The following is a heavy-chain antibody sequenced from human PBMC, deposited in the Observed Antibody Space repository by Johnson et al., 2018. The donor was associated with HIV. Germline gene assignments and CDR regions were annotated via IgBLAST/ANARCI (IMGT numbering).Heavy chain of an antibody. D-gene: IGHD1-26*01. Sequence: QVQLVESGGGVVQPGGSLRLSCAASRFTFSSYGMHWVRQAPGKGLEWVAFIRYDGGNKYYADSVKGRFTISRDNSKNTLCLQMNSLRAEDTAVYYCARGVVGVLSNAFDIWGQGTMVIVSS. CDR3: ARGVVGVLSNAFDI. J-gene: IGHJ3*02. V-gene: IGHV3-30*02. CDR2: IRYDGGNK. CDR1: RFTFSSYG.